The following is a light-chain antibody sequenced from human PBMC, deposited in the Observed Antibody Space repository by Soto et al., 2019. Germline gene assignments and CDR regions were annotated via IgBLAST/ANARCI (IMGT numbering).Light chain of an antibody. CDR2: LSS. Sequence: VRTQPPFSLPATLGEPASTSSSPSQSLLHTKGYIYLVWYLPKPGQSPQLLTYLSSHRASGVPDRFSGSGSGADFTLKISRVEAGDVGVYDCMQALQTPQTVGQGTNVEIK. V-gene: IGKV2-28*01. CDR3: MQALQTPQT. J-gene: IGKJ1*01. CDR1: QSLLHTKGYIY.